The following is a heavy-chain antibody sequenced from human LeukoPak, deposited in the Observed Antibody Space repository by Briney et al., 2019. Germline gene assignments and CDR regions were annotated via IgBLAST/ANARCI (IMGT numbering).Heavy chain of an antibody. CDR3: ARDGRSGDYEGY. Sequence: PSETLSLTCTVSGGSLSNYYWSWIRQPAGKGLEGIGRIYASGSTNYNPSLRSRVSMSVDTSKNQFSLQLTSVTAADTALYYCARDGRSGDYEGYWGQGVLVTVSS. V-gene: IGHV4-4*07. CDR2: IYASGST. D-gene: IGHD4-17*01. CDR1: GGSLSNYY. J-gene: IGHJ4*02.